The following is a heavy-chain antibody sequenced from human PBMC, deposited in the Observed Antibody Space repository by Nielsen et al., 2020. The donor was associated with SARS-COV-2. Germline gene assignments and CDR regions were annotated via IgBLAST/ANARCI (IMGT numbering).Heavy chain of an antibody. V-gene: IGHV3-23*01. D-gene: IGHD3-9*01. CDR2: ISGSGGST. Sequence: ETLSLTCEASGFTASSNYMSWIRQAPGKGLEWVSAISGSGGSTYYADSVKGRFTISRDNSKNTLYLQMNILRAEDTAVYYCAKSAYYDIFGVQGHFDYWGQGTLVTVSS. J-gene: IGHJ4*02. CDR1: GFTASSNY. CDR3: AKSAYYDIFGVQGHFDY.